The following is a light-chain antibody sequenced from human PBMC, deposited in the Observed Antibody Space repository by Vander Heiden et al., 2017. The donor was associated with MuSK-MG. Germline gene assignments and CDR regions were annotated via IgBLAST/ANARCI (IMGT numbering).Light chain of an antibody. V-gene: IGKV3-20*01. CDR3: QHHGSSPPYT. Sequence: EIVLAQSPATLSLSPGDRATLSCRASQSVSTRYLAWYQQKPGQAPRLLIYGASSRATGTPDRSSGSGSGTDFTLTSSRLEPEDFAVYYCQHHGSSPPYTFGQGTKLEIK. CDR1: QSVSTRY. J-gene: IGKJ2*01. CDR2: GAS.